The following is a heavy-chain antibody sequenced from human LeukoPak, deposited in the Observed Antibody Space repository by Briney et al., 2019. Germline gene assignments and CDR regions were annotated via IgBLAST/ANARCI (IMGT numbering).Heavy chain of an antibody. D-gene: IGHD3-10*01. Sequence: GASVKVSCKASGGTFSSYAISWVRQAPGQGLEWMGGNIPIFGTANYAQKFQGRVTITADESTSTAYMELSSLRSEDTAVYYCARGELWFGELPKSLDYWGQGTLVTVSS. V-gene: IGHV1-69*13. CDR1: GGTFSSYA. CDR2: NIPIFGTA. CDR3: ARGELWFGELPKSLDY. J-gene: IGHJ4*02.